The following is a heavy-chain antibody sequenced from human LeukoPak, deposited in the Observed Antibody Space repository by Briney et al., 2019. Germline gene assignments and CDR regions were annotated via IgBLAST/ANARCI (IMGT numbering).Heavy chain of an antibody. V-gene: IGHV3-30-3*01. CDR3: AREHRYDSSGYYRDY. CDR1: GFTFSGFA. CDR2: ISYDGSKK. D-gene: IGHD3-22*01. J-gene: IGHJ4*02. Sequence: GGSLRLSCAASGFTFSGFAVHWVRQAPGKGLEWVAVISYDGSKKYNAHSVKGRFTISRDNSKNTLYLQMNSLRAEDTAVYYCAREHRYDSSGYYRDYWGQGTLVTVSS.